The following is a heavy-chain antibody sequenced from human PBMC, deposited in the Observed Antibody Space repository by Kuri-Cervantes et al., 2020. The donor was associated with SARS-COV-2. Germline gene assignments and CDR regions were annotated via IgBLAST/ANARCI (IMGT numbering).Heavy chain of an antibody. Sequence: GESLKISCAASGFTFSSYGMHWVRQAPGKGLGWVAVIWYDGSNKYYADSVKGRFTISRDNSKNTLYLQMNSLRAEDTAVNYCAKSGYSSSSYYYYGMDVWGQGTTVTVSS. CDR2: IWYDGSNK. CDR1: GFTFSSYG. CDR3: AKSGYSSSSYYYYGMDV. V-gene: IGHV3-33*06. D-gene: IGHD6-6*01. J-gene: IGHJ6*02.